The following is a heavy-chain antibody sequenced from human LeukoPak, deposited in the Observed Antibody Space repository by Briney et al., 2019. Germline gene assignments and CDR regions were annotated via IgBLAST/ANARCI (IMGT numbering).Heavy chain of an antibody. D-gene: IGHD1-1*01. V-gene: IGHV1-18*01. CDR1: GYNFPVFG. Sequence: ASVKVSCKTSGYNFPVFGISWVRQAPGQGLEWIGWISGYNGRTIYAQRVQDRVTMTTDTSTRTVYMELRSLKANDTAVYYCARETSGGDRPPTGYFDYWGQGSLVIVSS. CDR3: ARETSGGDRPPTGYFDY. CDR2: ISGYNGRT. J-gene: IGHJ4*02.